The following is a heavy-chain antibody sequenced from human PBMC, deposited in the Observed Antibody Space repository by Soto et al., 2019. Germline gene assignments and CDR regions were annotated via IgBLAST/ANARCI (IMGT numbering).Heavy chain of an antibody. V-gene: IGHV1-69*13. CDR2: IIPIFGTA. Sequence: AVKVSCKASGGTFSSYAISWVRQSPGQGLEWMGGIIPIFGTANYAQKFQGRVTITADESTSTAYMELSSLRSEDTAVYYCASSFLGAVTNRGRFLEWLGNDCWGQGTLV. D-gene: IGHD3-3*01. CDR1: GGTFSSYA. J-gene: IGHJ4*02. CDR3: ASSFLGAVTNRGRFLEWLGNDC.